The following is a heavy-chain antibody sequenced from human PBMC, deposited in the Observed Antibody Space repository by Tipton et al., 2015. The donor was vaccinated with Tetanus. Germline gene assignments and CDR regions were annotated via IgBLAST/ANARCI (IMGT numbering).Heavy chain of an antibody. CDR1: GYTFTTYD. CDR3: ARVRALLLGSTSGARRRGFQH. CDR2: INPKTGDT. V-gene: IGHV1-8*01. Sequence: QVQLVQSGPEVKKPGASVKVSCQASGYTFTTYDINWVRQAPGQGLEWLGWINPKTGDTGYAQRFQGRVTLTRDTSTTTAYMDLSSLTSQDTAVYYCARVRALLLGSTSGARRRGFQHWGQGTQIIVSS. J-gene: IGHJ1*01. D-gene: IGHD1-26*01.